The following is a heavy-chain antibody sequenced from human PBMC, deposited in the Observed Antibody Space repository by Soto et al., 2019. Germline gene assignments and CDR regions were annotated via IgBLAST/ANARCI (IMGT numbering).Heavy chain of an antibody. CDR3: ATNRGYSYCYWHY. D-gene: IGHD5-18*01. J-gene: IGHJ4*02. CDR2: IDPSDSYT. CDR1: GYTFNNYC. V-gene: IGHV5-10-1*01. Sequence: GESLKISCKGFGYTFNNYCITWVRRMPGKGLEWMGRIDPSDSYTTYSSSFQGHVTISADKSISTAYLQWSSLKASDTAMYYCATNRGYSYCYWHYWGQGSMLPVYS.